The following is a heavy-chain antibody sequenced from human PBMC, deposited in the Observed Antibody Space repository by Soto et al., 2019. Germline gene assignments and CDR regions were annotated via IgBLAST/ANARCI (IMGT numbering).Heavy chain of an antibody. D-gene: IGHD3-22*01. CDR1: GYKFTSSW. J-gene: IGHJ5*02. V-gene: IGHV5-51*01. CDR3: ARIDKSGYFKWFDP. CDR2: IFPSDSDT. Sequence: GESLKISCRTSGYKFTSSWIAWVRQMPGKGLEWMGIIFPSDSDTRYSPSFQGQVTISADRSTSTVFLQWASLKASDTAVYFCARIDKSGYFKWFDPWGQGTLVTVSS.